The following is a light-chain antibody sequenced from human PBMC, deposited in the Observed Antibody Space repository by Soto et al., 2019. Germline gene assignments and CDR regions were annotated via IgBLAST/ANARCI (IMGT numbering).Light chain of an antibody. CDR3: CSYAGTNTFV. CDR1: SSDVGSYTL. J-gene: IGLJ1*01. CDR2: EGN. Sequence: QSALTQPASVSGSPGQSITISCTGTSSDVGSYTLVSWYQQHPGKAPKLMIYEGNKRPSGVSNRFSGSKSANTASLTISGLQTEVEADYYCCSYAGTNTFVFGTGTKVTVL. V-gene: IGLV2-23*01.